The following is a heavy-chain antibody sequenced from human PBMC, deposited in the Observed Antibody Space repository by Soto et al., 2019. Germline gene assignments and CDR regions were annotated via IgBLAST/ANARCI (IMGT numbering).Heavy chain of an antibody. J-gene: IGHJ4*02. D-gene: IGHD6-19*01. V-gene: IGHV3-7*01. CDR2: TRQDGGQS. Sequence: EVQLVESGGGLVQPGGSLRLSCEASGFTLSSYWMSWIRQAPGKGLEWVANTRQDGGQSYLVDSVQGRFTISRDNAKNSVYLQMNSLRAEDTAVYYCVRYGSTGWHFDSWGQGPLVTVSS. CDR3: VRYGSTGWHFDS. CDR1: GFTLSSYW.